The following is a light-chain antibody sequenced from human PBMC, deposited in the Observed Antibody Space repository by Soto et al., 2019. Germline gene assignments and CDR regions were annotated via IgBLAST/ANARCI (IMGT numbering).Light chain of an antibody. J-gene: IGKJ1*01. CDR1: QSVSSSY. V-gene: IGKV3-20*01. CDR3: QQYGSSLWT. Sequence: EIVLTQSPGTLSLSPGERATLSCRASQSVSSSYLAWYQQKPGQAPRLLLYGASSRATGIPDRFSGSGSGTDSTLTISRLEPEHFAVYYCQQYGSSLWTFGQGTKVDIK. CDR2: GAS.